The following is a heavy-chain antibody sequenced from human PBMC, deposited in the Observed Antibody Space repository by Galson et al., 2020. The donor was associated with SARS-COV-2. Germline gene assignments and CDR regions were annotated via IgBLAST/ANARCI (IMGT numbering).Heavy chain of an antibody. Sequence: SEPLSLTCTAPGGPVSSRSYYWSWIRQPPGKALEWIGYIYDSGVTNYSPSLKSRVTISVDTSKNQFSLNLKSVTAADTAVYYCATEGDSGSYYFDSWGQGTLVTVSS. D-gene: IGHD1-26*01. CDR1: GGPVSSRSYY. CDR2: IYDSGVT. J-gene: IGHJ4*02. CDR3: ATEGDSGSYYFDS. V-gene: IGHV4-61*01.